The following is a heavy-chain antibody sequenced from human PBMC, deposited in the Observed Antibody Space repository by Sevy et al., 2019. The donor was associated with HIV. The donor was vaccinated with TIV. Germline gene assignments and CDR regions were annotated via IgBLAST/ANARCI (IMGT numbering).Heavy chain of an antibody. Sequence: GGYLRLSCAASGFTFSSYAMSWVRQAPGKGLEWVSAISGSGGTTYYADSVKGRFTISRDNSRTTLYLQMNSLRADDTAVYYCAKDPDNYFDSSNFDYWGQGTLVTLSS. CDR1: GFTFSSYA. CDR3: AKDPDNYFDSSNFDY. D-gene: IGHD3-22*01. V-gene: IGHV3-23*01. J-gene: IGHJ4*02. CDR2: ISGSGGTT.